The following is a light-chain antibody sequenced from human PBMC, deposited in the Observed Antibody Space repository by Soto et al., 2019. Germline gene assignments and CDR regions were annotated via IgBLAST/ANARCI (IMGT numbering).Light chain of an antibody. CDR3: QHCDYPPI. CDR2: DAS. CDR1: HDITSF. V-gene: IGKV1-33*01. Sequence: DIQMTQSPSSLSASVGDRVTITCQASHDITSFLNWYQHKPGRAPKLLIYDASILEAGVPTRFSGSGSGTHFIFTISSLQPEDVATYYCQHCDYPPIFGPGTTVDFK. J-gene: IGKJ3*01.